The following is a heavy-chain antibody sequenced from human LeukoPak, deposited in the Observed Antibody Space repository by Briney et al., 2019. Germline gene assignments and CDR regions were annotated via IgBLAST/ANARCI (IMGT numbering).Heavy chain of an antibody. Sequence: ASVKVSCKASGYTFTSYAMHWVRQAPGQRLEWMGWFNAGNGNTKYSQKFQGRVTITRDTSVSTAYMELSSLRSEDTAVYYCARGGYSGYDYANYFDYWGQGTLVTVSS. CDR1: GYTFTSYA. D-gene: IGHD5-12*01. V-gene: IGHV1-3*01. J-gene: IGHJ4*02. CDR2: FNAGNGNT. CDR3: ARGGYSGYDYANYFDY.